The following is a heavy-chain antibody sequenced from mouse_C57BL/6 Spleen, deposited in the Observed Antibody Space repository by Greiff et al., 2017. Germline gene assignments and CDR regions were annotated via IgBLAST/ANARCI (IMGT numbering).Heavy chain of an antibody. CDR2: INPGSGGT. J-gene: IGHJ4*01. CDR1: GYAFTNYL. D-gene: IGHD1-1*01. Sequence: VQLQQSGAELVRPGTSVKVSCKASGYAFTNYLIEWVKQRPGQGLEWIGVINPGSGGTNYNEKFKGKATLTADKSSSTAYMQLSSLTSEDSEVYFCSRGLSTTVVAPHYYAMDYWGQGTSVTVSS. V-gene: IGHV1-54*01. CDR3: SRGLSTTVVAPHYYAMDY.